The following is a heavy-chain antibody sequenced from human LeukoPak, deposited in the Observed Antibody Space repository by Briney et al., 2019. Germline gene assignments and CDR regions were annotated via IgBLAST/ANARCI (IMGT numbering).Heavy chain of an antibody. D-gene: IGHD3-10*01. CDR2: IYYSGST. J-gene: IGHJ4*02. CDR3: ARGGYYYGSGSYYNFDY. Sequence: KPSQTLSLTCTVSGGSISSGGYYWSWIRQHPGKGLEWIGYIYYSGSTYYNPSLKSRVTISVDTSKNQFSLKLSSVTAADTAVYYCARGGYYYGSGSYYNFDYWGQGTLVTVSS. V-gene: IGHV4-31*03. CDR1: GGSISSGGYY.